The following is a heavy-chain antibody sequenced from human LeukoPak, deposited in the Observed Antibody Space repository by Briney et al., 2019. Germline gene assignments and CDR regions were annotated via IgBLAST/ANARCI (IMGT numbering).Heavy chain of an antibody. CDR1: GGTFSSYA. D-gene: IGHD5-18*01. Sequence: SVKVSCEASGGTFSSYAISWVRQAPGQGLEWMGGIIPIFGTANYAQKFQGRVTITADESTSTAYMELSSLRSEDTAVYYCARGRGYNYGLIDYWGQGTLVTVSS. CDR3: ARGRGYNYGLIDY. V-gene: IGHV1-69*13. J-gene: IGHJ4*02. CDR2: IIPIFGTA.